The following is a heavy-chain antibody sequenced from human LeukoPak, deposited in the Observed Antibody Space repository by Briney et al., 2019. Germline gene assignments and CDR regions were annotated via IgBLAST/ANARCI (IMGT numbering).Heavy chain of an antibody. Sequence: GGSLRLSCAASGFTFDDYAMHWVRQAPGKGLEWVSLISWDGGSTYYADSVKGRFTISRDNAKNSLYLQMNSLRAEDTAVYYCARASNYYYYYYMDVWGKGTTVTVSS. D-gene: IGHD4-11*01. CDR2: ISWDGGST. J-gene: IGHJ6*03. V-gene: IGHV3-43D*03. CDR1: GFTFDDYA. CDR3: ARASNYYYYYYMDV.